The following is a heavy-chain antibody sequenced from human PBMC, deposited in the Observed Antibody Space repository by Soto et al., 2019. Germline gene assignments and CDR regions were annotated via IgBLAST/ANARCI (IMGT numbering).Heavy chain of an antibody. Sequence: GGSLRLSCAASGFSYSDYAMNWVRQAPGKGLEWISDIARSGGSIFYADSVKGRFTISRDNAKNLLSLQMNSLRAEDTAVYYCVRDDKWAFDYWGQGTLVTGSS. CDR2: IARSGGSI. CDR3: VRDDKWAFDY. CDR1: GFSYSDYA. D-gene: IGHD1-26*01. V-gene: IGHV3-48*03. J-gene: IGHJ4*02.